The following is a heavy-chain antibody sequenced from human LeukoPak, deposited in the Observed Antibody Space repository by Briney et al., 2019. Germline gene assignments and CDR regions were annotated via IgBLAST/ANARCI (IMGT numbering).Heavy chain of an antibody. D-gene: IGHD3-22*01. V-gene: IGHV3-21*01. CDR1: GFTFGSYS. CDR2: ISSSSSYI. CDR3: ARVFSLYYDSSGEPDY. J-gene: IGHJ4*02. Sequence: GGSLRLSCAASGFTFGSYSMNWVRQAPGKGLEWVSSISSSSSYIYYADSVKGRFTISRDNAKNSLYLQMNSLRAEDTAVYYCARVFSLYYDSSGEPDYWGQGTLVTVSS.